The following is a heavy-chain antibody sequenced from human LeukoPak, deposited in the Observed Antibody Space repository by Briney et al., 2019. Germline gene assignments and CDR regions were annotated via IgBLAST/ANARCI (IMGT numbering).Heavy chain of an antibody. J-gene: IGHJ4*02. CDR1: GGTFSSYA. D-gene: IGHD3-22*01. CDR2: IIPILGIA. CDR3: ARELSITMIVVSFAY. V-gene: IGHV1-69*04. Sequence: SVKVSCKASGGTFSSYAISWVRQAPGQGLEWMGRIIPILGIANYAQKFQGRVAITADKSTSTAYMELSSLRSEDTAVYYCARELSITMIVVSFAYWGQGTLVTVSS.